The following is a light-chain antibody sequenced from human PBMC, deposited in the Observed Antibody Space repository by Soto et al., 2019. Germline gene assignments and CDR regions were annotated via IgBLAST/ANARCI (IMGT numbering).Light chain of an antibody. CDR3: QQDLRPPLT. CDR1: QSVDNY. Sequence: DIQMTQSPSSLSASVGDTVTLTCRASQSVDNYLKWYQQKPGKAPGLLIYAASTLQRGVPSRFSASGYEPDFTRTISSLLPDDFATYYCQQDLRPPLTFGPGTNVDI. J-gene: IGKJ3*01. V-gene: IGKV1-39*01. CDR2: AAS.